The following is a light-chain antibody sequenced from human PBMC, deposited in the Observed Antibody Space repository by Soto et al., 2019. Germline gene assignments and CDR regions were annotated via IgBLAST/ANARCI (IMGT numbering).Light chain of an antibody. CDR1: DSDVGTYNF. CDR2: EVT. CDR3: SSYTGDRHFYV. V-gene: IGLV2-8*01. Sequence: QSVPAQPPSASGSPGQSVSISCTGTDSDVGTYNFVSWYQQHPGKAPKLLIYEVTKRPSGVPDRFSGSKSGNTASLTVSGLQAEDEAEYFCSSYTGDRHFYVFGTGTKVTVL. J-gene: IGLJ1*01.